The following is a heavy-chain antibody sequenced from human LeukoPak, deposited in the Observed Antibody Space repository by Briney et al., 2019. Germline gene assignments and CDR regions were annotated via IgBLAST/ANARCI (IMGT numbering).Heavy chain of an antibody. V-gene: IGHV1-2*02. Sequence: ASVKVSCKASGYTFTGYYMHWVRQAPGQGLEWMGWINPNSGGTNYAQKFQGRVTMTRDTSISTAYMELSRLRSDDTAVYYCARDLNNWNYRHHYGMDVWGQGTTVTVSS. D-gene: IGHD1-7*01. CDR3: ARDLNNWNYRHHYGMDV. CDR2: INPNSGGT. J-gene: IGHJ6*02. CDR1: GYTFTGYY.